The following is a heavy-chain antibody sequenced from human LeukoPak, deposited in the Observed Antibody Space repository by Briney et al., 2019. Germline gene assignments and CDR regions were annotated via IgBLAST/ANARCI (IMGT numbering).Heavy chain of an antibody. CDR1: GFTSSSYS. V-gene: IGHV3-21*01. Sequence: PGGSLRLSCAASGFTSSSYSMNWVRQAPGKGLEWVSSISSSSSYIYYADSVKSRFTISRDNAKNSLYLQMNSLRAGDTAVYYCARGGNGNPPFDYWGQGTLVTVSS. CDR3: ARGGNGNPPFDY. D-gene: IGHD4-23*01. CDR2: ISSSSSYI. J-gene: IGHJ4*02.